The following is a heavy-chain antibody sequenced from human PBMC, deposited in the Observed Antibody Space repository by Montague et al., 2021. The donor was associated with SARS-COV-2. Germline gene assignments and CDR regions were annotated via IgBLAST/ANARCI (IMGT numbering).Heavy chain of an antibody. CDR2: ISTSGDYT. J-gene: IGHJ4*02. V-gene: IGHV3-23*01. D-gene: IGHD5-24*01. Sequence: SLSLSCAASGFLFRHYAMSWVRQAPGKGLEWVSGISTSGDYTYYADSLKGRFTISRDNSRNTLYLQMNSLRAEDTAIYYCAKDREMDYSADYWGQGTLVTVSS. CDR1: GFLFRHYA. CDR3: AKDREMDYSADY.